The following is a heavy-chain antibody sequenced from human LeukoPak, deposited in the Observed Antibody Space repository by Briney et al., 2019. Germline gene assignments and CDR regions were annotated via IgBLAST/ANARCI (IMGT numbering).Heavy chain of an antibody. Sequence: GASVKVSCKTSGFTLTTYFMHWVRQAPGQGLEWMAIVNPTGTTTNYAQKFQGRVTMTRDTSTSTVYMELSSLRSEDTAVYYCARGSGNPSYFDYWGQGTLVTVSS. CDR3: ARGSGNPSYFDY. CDR1: GFTLTTYF. CDR2: VNPTGTTT. J-gene: IGHJ4*02. V-gene: IGHV1-46*01. D-gene: IGHD4-23*01.